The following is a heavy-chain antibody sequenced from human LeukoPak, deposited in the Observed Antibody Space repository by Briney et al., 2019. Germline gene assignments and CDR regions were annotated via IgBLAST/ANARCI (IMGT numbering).Heavy chain of an antibody. V-gene: IGHV4-34*01. CDR2: INHSGST. CDR3: ARDGGYCSGGSCSDAFDI. Sequence: PSETLSLTCAVYGGSFSGYYWSWIRQPPGEGLEWIGEINHSGSTNYNPSLKSRVTISVDTSKNQFSLKLSSVTAADTAVYYCARDGGYCSGGSCSDAFDIWGQGTMVTVSS. D-gene: IGHD2-15*01. J-gene: IGHJ3*02. CDR1: GGSFSGYY.